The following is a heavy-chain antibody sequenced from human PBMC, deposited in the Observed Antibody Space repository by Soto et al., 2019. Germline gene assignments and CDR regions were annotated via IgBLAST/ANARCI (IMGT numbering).Heavy chain of an antibody. CDR1: GFTFNNYA. J-gene: IGHJ4*02. CDR3: ARDRGFYASGSFLF. V-gene: IGHV3-23*01. CDR2: ISGSGGI. D-gene: IGHD3-10*01. Sequence: GGSLRLSCAASGFTFNNYAMTWVRQAPGKGLEWVSSISGSGGIDYTESVKGRITISRDNAKNMVYLHMNSLRAEDTAIYYCARDRGFYASGSFLFWGQGTLVTVSS.